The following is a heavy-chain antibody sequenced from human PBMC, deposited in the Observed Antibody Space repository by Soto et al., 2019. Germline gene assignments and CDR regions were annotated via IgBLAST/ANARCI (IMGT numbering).Heavy chain of an antibody. V-gene: IGHV5-51*03. Sequence: EVQLVQSGAEVKKPGESLKISCKGFGYTYPSYWIGWVRQMPGKGLEWMGIIYPEDSDTRYSPSVHGQVTISADKSISPAYLQWSSLKASDTAMYYCARRILLWSVRDAFDIWGQGTMVTVSS. CDR2: IYPEDSDT. J-gene: IGHJ3*02. CDR3: ARRILLWSVRDAFDI. D-gene: IGHD3-10*01. CDR1: GYTYPSYW.